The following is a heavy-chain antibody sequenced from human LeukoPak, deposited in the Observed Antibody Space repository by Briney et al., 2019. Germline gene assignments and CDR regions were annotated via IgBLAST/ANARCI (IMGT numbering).Heavy chain of an antibody. CDR2: IYPGDSYT. CDR3: ARTYCGGDCYYSYFDY. CDR1: GXSFTTYW. V-gene: IGHV5-51*01. D-gene: IGHD2-21*02. J-gene: IGHJ4*02. Sequence: GESLKISFKGSGXSFTTYWIGWVRQMPGKGLELMGIIYPGDSYTKYSPSFQGQVTISADKSISTAYLQWSSLKASDTAMYYCARTYCGGDCYYSYFDYWGQGTLVTVSS.